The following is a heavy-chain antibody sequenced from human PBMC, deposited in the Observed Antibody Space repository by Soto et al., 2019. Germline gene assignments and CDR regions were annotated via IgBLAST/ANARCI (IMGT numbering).Heavy chain of an antibody. D-gene: IGHD3-22*01. CDR1: GYTFTSYY. Sequence: ASVKVSCQASGYTFTSYYMHWVRQAPGQGLEWMGIINPSGGSTSYAQKFQGRVTMTRDTSTSTVYMELSSLRSEDTAVYYCARDMSMIVVVMMFYGMDVWGQGTTVTVSS. J-gene: IGHJ6*02. CDR2: INPSGGST. V-gene: IGHV1-46*01. CDR3: ARDMSMIVVVMMFYGMDV.